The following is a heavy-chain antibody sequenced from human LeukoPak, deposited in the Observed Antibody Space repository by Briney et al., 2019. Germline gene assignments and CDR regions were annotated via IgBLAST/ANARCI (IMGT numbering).Heavy chain of an antibody. V-gene: IGHV1-2*02. CDR3: ARDMKRSRARWENLGFDP. D-gene: IGHD1-26*01. CDR2: INPNSGGT. CDR1: GHTFTGYY. Sequence: ASVKVSCKASGHTFTGYYMHWVRQAPGQGLEWMGWINPNSGGTSYAQKLQGRVTMTTDTSTSTAYMELRSLRSDDTAVYYCARDMKRSRARWENLGFDPWGQGTLVTVSS. J-gene: IGHJ5*02.